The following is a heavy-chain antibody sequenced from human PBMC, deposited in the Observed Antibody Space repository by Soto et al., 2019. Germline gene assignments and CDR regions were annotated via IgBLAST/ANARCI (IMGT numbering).Heavy chain of an antibody. Sequence: TLSLTCSVSGCSISGDYYWSWIRQSPEKGLEWIGYIYYSGSSYSNPALQSRLSMSLDTSKNQFSLKLRSVTAADTAVYYCARGGARWTGYFDAWGQGDLVTVSS. V-gene: IGHV4-30-4*08. D-gene: IGHD2-15*01. CDR2: IYYSGSS. CDR1: GCSISGDYY. CDR3: ARGGARWTGYFDA. J-gene: IGHJ4*02.